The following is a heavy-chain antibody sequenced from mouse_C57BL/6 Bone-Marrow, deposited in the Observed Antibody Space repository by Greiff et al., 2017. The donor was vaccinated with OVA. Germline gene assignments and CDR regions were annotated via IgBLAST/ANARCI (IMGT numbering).Heavy chain of an antibody. CDR3: ARRWELRLRGWYYFDY. CDR2: IDTSDSET. D-gene: IGHD3-2*02. CDR1: GYTFTSYW. V-gene: IGHV1-52*01. J-gene: IGHJ2*01. Sequence: VQLQQPGAELVRPGSSVKLSCKASGYTFTSYWMHWVKQRPIQGLEWIGNIDTSDSETHYNQKFKDQATLTVDKSSSTAYMQRSSLTSEDSAVYYCARRWELRLRGWYYFDYWGQGTTLTVSS.